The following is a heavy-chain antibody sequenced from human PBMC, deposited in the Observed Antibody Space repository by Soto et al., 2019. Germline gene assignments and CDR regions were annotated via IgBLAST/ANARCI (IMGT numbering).Heavy chain of an antibody. CDR3: ARADARMTTVVSFDP. V-gene: IGHV4-30-4*01. CDR1: GGCMSSGDYY. D-gene: IGHD4-17*01. Sequence: PSETLALTCTVSGGCMSSGDYYWSWIRQPPGKGLEWIGYIYYSGSTYYNPSLKSRVTISVDTSKNQFSLKLSSVTAADTAVYYCARADARMTTVVSFDPWGQGTLVTVSS. CDR2: IYYSGST. J-gene: IGHJ5*02.